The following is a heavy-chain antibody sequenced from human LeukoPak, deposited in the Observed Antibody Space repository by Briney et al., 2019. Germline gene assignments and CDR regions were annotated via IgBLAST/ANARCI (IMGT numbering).Heavy chain of an antibody. J-gene: IGHJ4*02. D-gene: IGHD3-10*01. V-gene: IGHV4-34*01. CDR3: ARYYYGSGSYREYYFDY. CDR1: GGSFSGYY. Sequence: PSETLSLTCAVYGGSFSGYYWSWIRQPPGKGLEWIGEINHSGSTNYNPSLKSRVTISVDTSKNQFSLKLSSVTAADTAVYYCARYYYGSGSYREYYFDYWGQGTLVTVSS. CDR2: INHSGST.